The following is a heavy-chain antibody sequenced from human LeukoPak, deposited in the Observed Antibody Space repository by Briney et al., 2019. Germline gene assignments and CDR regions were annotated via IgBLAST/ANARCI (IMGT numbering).Heavy chain of an antibody. CDR2: INWNGGST. V-gene: IGHV3-20*04. CDR3: ARERGIAAAGTFSDY. J-gene: IGHJ4*02. Sequence: PGGSLRLSCAASGFTFDDYGMSWFRQAPGKGLEWVSGINWNGGSTGYADSVKGRFTISRDNAKNSLYLQMNSLRAEDTALYYCARERGIAAAGTFSDYWGQGTLVTVSS. CDR1: GFTFDDYG. D-gene: IGHD6-13*01.